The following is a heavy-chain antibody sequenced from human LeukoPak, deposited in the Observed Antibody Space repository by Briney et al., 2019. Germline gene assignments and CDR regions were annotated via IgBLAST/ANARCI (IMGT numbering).Heavy chain of an antibody. CDR2: IIPILGIA. CDR1: GGTFSSYA. V-gene: IGHV1-69*04. CDR3: ARGRDWFDP. Sequence: SVKASCKASGGTFSSYAISWVRQAPGQGLEWMGRIIPILGIANYAQKFQGRVTITADKSTSTAYIELSSLRSEDTAVYYCARGRDWFDPWGQGTLVTVSS. J-gene: IGHJ5*02.